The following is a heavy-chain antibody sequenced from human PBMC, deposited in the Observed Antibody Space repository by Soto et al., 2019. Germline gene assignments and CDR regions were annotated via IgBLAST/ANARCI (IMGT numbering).Heavy chain of an antibody. V-gene: IGHV3-23*01. CDR2: ISGSGGST. CDR1: GFTFSSYA. CDR3: AKGKKLELRPSWFDP. D-gene: IGHD1-7*01. J-gene: IGHJ5*02. Sequence: GGSLRLSCAASGFTFSSYAMSWVRQAPGKGLEWVSAISGSGGSTYYADSVKGRFTISRDNSKNTLYLQMNSLRAEDTAVYYCAKGKKLELRPSWFDPWGQGTLVTVSS.